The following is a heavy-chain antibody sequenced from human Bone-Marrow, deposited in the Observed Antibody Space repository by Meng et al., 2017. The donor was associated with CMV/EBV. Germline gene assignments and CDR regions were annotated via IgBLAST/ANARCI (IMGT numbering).Heavy chain of an antibody. J-gene: IGHJ4*02. CDR2: IIPILGIA. V-gene: IGHV1-69*10. CDR3: ARAWYYDSSGYYEG. CDR1: GGTFSSYA. Sequence: ASGGTFSSYAISWVRQAPGQGLEWMGGIIPILGIANYAQKFQGRVTITADKSTSTAYMELSSLRSEDTAVYYCARAWYYDSSGYYEGWGQGTLVTVSS. D-gene: IGHD3-22*01.